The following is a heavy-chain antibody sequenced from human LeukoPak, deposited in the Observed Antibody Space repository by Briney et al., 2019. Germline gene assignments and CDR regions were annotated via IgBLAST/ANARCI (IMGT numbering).Heavy chain of an antibody. D-gene: IGHD5-12*01. CDR1: GFTFRSYW. Sequence: PGGSLRLSCAASGFTFRSYWMSWVRQAPGKGLEWVANINQGGSVKYYVDSVKGRFTISRDDAKNSLYVQMNSLRDEDTAVYYCARVGYSGWNFEYWGQGTLVTVSS. J-gene: IGHJ4*02. CDR3: ARVGYSGWNFEY. CDR2: INQGGSVK. V-gene: IGHV3-7*01.